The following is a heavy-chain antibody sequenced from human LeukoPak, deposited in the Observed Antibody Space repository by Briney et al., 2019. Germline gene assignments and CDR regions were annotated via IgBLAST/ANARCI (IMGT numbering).Heavy chain of an antibody. J-gene: IGHJ4*02. CDR1: GGSVSSGSYY. Sequence: SETLSLTCTVSGGSVSSGSYYWSWIRQPPGKGLEWIGYIYYSGSTNYNPSLKSRVTISVDTSKNQFSLKLSSVTAADTAVYYCARTGYSSSWFDYWGQGTLVTVSS. V-gene: IGHV4-61*01. CDR2: IYYSGST. CDR3: ARTGYSSSWFDY. D-gene: IGHD6-13*01.